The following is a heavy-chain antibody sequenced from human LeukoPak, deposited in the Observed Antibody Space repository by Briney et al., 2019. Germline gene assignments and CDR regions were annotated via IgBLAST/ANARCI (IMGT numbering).Heavy chain of an antibody. V-gene: IGHV4-30-2*01. D-gene: IGHD6-6*01. CDR1: GRPISSVVYP. J-gene: IGHJ6*02. CDR2: IYHSGST. CDR3: ASGKIAGRSDGMDV. Sequence: SEPLSLTCSVSGRPISSVVYPWRWVRQPPRRGLEWIGYIYHSGSTYYNPSLKSRVTISVDRSKNQFSLKLSSVTAADTAVYYCASGKIAGRSDGMDVWGQGTTVTVSS.